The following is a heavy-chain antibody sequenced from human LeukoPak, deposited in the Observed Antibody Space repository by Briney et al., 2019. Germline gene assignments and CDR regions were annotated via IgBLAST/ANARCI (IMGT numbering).Heavy chain of an antibody. V-gene: IGHV1-18*01. CDR3: ANELWSGPSDAFDI. J-gene: IGHJ3*02. CDR2: ISAYSGNT. D-gene: IGHD3-3*01. Sequence: ASVKVSCKASGYTFTSYGITWVRQAPGQGLEWMGWISAYSGNTNYAQRLQGRVTMTTDTSTSTAYMELRSLRTEDTAVYYCANELWSGPSDAFDIWGRGTMVTVSS. CDR1: GYTFTSYG.